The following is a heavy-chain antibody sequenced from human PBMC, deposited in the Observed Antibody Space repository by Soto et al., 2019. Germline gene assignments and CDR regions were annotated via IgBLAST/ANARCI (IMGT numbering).Heavy chain of an antibody. V-gene: IGHV3-23*01. CDR2: IRGSGFGT. Sequence: EVQLLESGGGLVQPGGSLRLSCAASGFTFSSYAMSWVRQAPGKGLGWVSVIRGSGFGTYYADSVKGRFTVSRDTSKNTLFLQMNSLRAEDKAVYCCAKDPGDYPSDYFDYWGQGTRVSVSS. CDR3: AKDPGDYPSDYFDY. J-gene: IGHJ4*02. D-gene: IGHD4-17*01. CDR1: GFTFSSYA.